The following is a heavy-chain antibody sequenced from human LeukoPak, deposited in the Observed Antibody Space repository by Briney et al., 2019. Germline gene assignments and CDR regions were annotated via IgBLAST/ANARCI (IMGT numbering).Heavy chain of an antibody. CDR1: GGSISNYY. D-gene: IGHD3-9*01. CDR2: IYYTGST. J-gene: IGHJ4*02. Sequence: SETLSLTCSVSGGSISNYYWSWIRQPPGKGLEFIGYIYYTGSTNYNPSLKSRLTISVDTSKNQFSLKLGSVTAADTAMYYCARDQRYNYFDYWGQGILVTVSS. CDR3: ARDQRYNYFDY. V-gene: IGHV4-59*01.